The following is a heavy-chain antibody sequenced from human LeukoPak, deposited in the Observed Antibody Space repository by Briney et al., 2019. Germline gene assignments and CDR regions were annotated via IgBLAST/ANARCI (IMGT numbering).Heavy chain of an antibody. D-gene: IGHD3-22*01. V-gene: IGHV3-33*06. Sequence: GGSLRLSCAASGFTFSSYGMHWVRQAPGKGLEWVAVIWYDGSNKYYADSVKGRFTISRDNSKNTLYLQMNSLRAEDTAVYYCAKDRYYYDSSGYLDYWGQGTLVTVSS. CDR2: IWYDGSNK. CDR1: GFTFSSYG. CDR3: AKDRYYYDSSGYLDY. J-gene: IGHJ4*02.